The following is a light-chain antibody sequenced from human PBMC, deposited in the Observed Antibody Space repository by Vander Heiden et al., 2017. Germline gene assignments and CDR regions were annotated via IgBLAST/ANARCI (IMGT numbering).Light chain of an antibody. CDR2: WAS. CDR3: EQHSTKT. V-gene: IGKV4-1*01. CDR1: QSVLSSFNSKNH. Sequence: DIVLTQSPDSLPVSLGQRATTNCKSSQSVLSSFNSKNHLAWFRQKPRQPPELLIYWASTRESGVPDRFSGSGSGTDFTLTISNMQAEDVAVYYCEQHSTKTFGQGTKVEIK. J-gene: IGKJ1*01.